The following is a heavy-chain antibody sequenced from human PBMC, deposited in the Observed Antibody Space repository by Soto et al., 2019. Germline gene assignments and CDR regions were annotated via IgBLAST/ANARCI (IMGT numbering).Heavy chain of an antibody. D-gene: IGHD2-15*01. J-gene: IGHJ6*02. Sequence: PGGSLRLSCAASGFTFRSYWMHLVRQAPGEGLEWVAVISDDGSNKYYADSVKGRFTISRDNSKNTLYLQMNSLRAEDTAVYYCARDLVVVADYYYGMDVWGQGTTVTVSS. CDR2: ISDDGSNK. V-gene: IGHV3-30*03. CDR3: ARDLVVVADYYYGMDV. CDR1: GFTFRSYW.